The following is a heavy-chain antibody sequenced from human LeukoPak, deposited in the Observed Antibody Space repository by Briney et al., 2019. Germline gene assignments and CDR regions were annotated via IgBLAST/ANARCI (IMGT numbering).Heavy chain of an antibody. CDR2: IYYSGST. CDR1: GGSISSSSYY. V-gene: IGHV4-39*01. D-gene: IGHD2-2*01. Sequence: SETLSLTCTVSGGSISSSSYYWGWIRQPPGKGLEWIGSIYYSGSTYYNPSLKSRVTISVDTSKNQFSLKLSSVTAADTAVYYCARHERRIVVVPAAPDYWGQGTLVTVSS. J-gene: IGHJ4*02. CDR3: ARHERRIVVVPAAPDY.